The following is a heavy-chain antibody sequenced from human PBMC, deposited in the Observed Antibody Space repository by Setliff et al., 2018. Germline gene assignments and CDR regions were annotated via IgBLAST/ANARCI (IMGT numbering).Heavy chain of an antibody. D-gene: IGHD6-13*01. CDR2: IRSTGGRT. V-gene: IGHV3-23*01. Sequence: PGGSLRLSCEAFGVTFSNYAMSWVRQAPGKGLEWVATIRSTGGRTHFADSVKGRITISRDNSKNTVYLQMNSLRADDTAIYYCARCSSWHGHYPHFNYWGQGTLVTVSS. CDR3: ARCSSWHGHYPHFNY. J-gene: IGHJ4*02. CDR1: GVTFSNYA.